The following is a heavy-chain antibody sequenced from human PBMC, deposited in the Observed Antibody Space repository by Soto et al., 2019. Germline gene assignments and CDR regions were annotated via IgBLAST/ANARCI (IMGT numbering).Heavy chain of an antibody. V-gene: IGHV1-18*01. CDR2: ISTFNSHT. CDR1: GYTFSSYG. D-gene: IGHD2-8*01. CDR3: ARGPLDYPIPDFDY. Sequence: ASVKVSCKASGYTFSSYGISWLRQAPGQGLEWMGWISTFNSHTDYAQKVQGRVAMTTDRSTGTAYMELRSLRSDDTAVYYCARGPLDYPIPDFDYWGQGTLVTVSS. J-gene: IGHJ4*02.